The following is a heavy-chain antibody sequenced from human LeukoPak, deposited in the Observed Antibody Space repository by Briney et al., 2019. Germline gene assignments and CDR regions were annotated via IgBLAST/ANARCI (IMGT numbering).Heavy chain of an antibody. V-gene: IGHV3-72*01. CDR3: VRAGVVVVTAKKADVFDI. Sequence: GESLTLSCTASEFTFSNHYMDWVRQAPGQGLEWVGRSRDKANSYTTEYAASVKGRFTISRDDSKNLLYLQMSCLKTEDTGVYHCVRAGVVVVTAKKADVFDIWGEGTRVTVSS. CDR1: EFTFSNHY. J-gene: IGHJ3*02. CDR2: SRDKANSYTT. D-gene: IGHD2-21*02.